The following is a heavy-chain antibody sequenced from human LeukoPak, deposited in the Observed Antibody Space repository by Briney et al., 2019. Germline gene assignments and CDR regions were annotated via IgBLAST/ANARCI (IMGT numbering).Heavy chain of an antibody. J-gene: IGHJ5*02. CDR1: GGSISSSSYY. V-gene: IGHV4-39*07. CDR2: IYYSGST. D-gene: IGHD1-26*01. Sequence: PSETLSLTCTVSGGSISSSSYYWGWIRQPPGKGLEWIGSIYYSGSTYYNPSLKSRVTISVDTSKNQFSLKLSSVTAVDTAVYYCARIYRGFDPWGQGTLVTVSS. CDR3: ARIYRGFDP.